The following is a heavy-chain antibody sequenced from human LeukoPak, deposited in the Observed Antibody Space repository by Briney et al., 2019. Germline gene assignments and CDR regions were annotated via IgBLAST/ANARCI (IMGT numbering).Heavy chain of an antibody. CDR1: GGSFSGYY. Sequence: PSETLSLTCAVYGGSFSGYYWSWIRQPPGKGLEWIGEINHSGSTNYNPSLKSRVTISVDTSKDQFSLKLSSVTAAHTAVYYCARAPGYYDSSRSAFDIWGQGTMVTVSS. D-gene: IGHD3-22*01. CDR2: INHSGST. CDR3: ARAPGYYDSSRSAFDI. V-gene: IGHV4-34*01. J-gene: IGHJ3*02.